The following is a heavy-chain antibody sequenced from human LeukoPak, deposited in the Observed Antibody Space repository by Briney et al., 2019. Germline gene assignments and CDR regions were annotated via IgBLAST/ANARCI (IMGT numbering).Heavy chain of an antibody. CDR2: ISYDGSNK. CDR3: ARDLSYGDYAGIDY. CDR1: GFTYSSYA. J-gene: IGHJ4*02. V-gene: IGHV3-30-3*01. D-gene: IGHD4-17*01. Sequence: PGGSLRLSCAASGFTYSSYAMHWVRQAPGKGLEWVAVISYDGSNKYYADSVKGRFTISRDNSKNTLYLQMNSLRAEDTAVYYCARDLSYGDYAGIDYWGQGTLVTVSS.